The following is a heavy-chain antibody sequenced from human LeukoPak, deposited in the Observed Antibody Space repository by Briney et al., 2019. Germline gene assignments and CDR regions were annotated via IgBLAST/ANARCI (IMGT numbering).Heavy chain of an antibody. D-gene: IGHD3-3*01. J-gene: IGHJ4*02. CDR3: ATQAGITIFGRYFDY. CDR1: GFTFSNSW. V-gene: IGHV3-74*01. CDR2: INTDGSST. Sequence: PGGSLRLSCAASGFTFSNSWMNWVRQAPGKGLLWVSRINTDGSSTTYADSVKGRFTISRDNAKNTLYLQMNRLRAEDTGVYYCATQAGITIFGRYFDYWGQGTLVTVSS.